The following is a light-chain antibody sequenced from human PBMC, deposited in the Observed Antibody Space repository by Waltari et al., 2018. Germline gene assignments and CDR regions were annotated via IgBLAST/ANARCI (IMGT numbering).Light chain of an antibody. CDR2: NGG. CDR1: SGSVSTTSY. CDR3: SLYMGSGICV. J-gene: IGLJ3*02. V-gene: IGLV8-61*01. Sequence: QTVVTQEPSLSVSHGGTVTLTCALTSGSVSTTSYATWYQQTPGQPPRTIVYNGGSRSSGVPVRFSVSILVNKAALTITGAQADDECNYYCSLYMGSGICVFGGGTKLTVL.